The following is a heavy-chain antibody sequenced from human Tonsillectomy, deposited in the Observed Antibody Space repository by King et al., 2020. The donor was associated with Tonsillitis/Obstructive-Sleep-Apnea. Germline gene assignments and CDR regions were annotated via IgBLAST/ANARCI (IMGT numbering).Heavy chain of an antibody. V-gene: IGHV3-15*01. CDR3: TTDLRLLTY. CDR1: GFTFSHAW. CDR2: IKSKTDGGTT. J-gene: IGHJ4*02. Sequence: VQLVESGGGLVKPGGSLRLSCAASGFTFSHAWMSWVRQAPGKGLEWVGRIKSKTDGGTTDYAAPVKCRFTISSDDSKNTLYLQMNSLNTEDPAVYYCTTDLRLLTYWGQGTLVTVSS. D-gene: IGHD3-9*01.